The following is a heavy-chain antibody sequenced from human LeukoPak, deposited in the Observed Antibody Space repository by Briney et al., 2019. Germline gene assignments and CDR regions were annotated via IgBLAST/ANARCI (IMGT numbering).Heavy chain of an antibody. J-gene: IGHJ4*02. V-gene: IGHV1-69*02. CDR3: ASTTSNGYFDY. D-gene: IGHD1-1*01. CDR2: IIPILGIA. Sequence: SVKVSCKASGGTFSSYTISWVRQAPGQGLEWMGRIIPILGIANYAQKFQGRVTITADKSTSTAYMELSSLRSEDTAVCYCASTTSNGYFDYWGQGTLVTVSS. CDR1: GGTFSSYT.